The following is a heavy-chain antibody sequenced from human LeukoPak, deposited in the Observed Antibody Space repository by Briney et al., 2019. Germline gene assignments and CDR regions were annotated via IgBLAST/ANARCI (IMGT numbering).Heavy chain of an antibody. V-gene: IGHV4-59*08. J-gene: IGHJ2*01. CDR2: IYSSGAT. CDR3: ARLKVGAYFDL. CDR1: DDSISIYY. D-gene: IGHD3-16*01. Sequence: PSETLSLTCTVSDDSISIYYWSWIRQPPGKGPEWIAYIYSSGATSHNPSLRSRVSISLDTSKSQFSLKLSSVTVADTAVYYCARLKVGAYFDLWGRGTLVTVSS.